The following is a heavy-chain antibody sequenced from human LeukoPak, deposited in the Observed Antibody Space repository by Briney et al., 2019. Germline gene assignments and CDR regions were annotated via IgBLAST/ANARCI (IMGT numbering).Heavy chain of an antibody. V-gene: IGHV4-4*02. CDR3: ARRAYDFWSGYHTPGDY. D-gene: IGHD3-3*01. Sequence: SETLSLTCAVSGGSISSSNWWSWVRQPPGKGLEWIGEIYHSGSTNYNPSLKSRVTISVDKSKNQFSLKLSSVTAADTAVYYCARRAYDFWSGYHTPGDYWGQGTLVTVSS. CDR1: GGSISSSNW. CDR2: IYHSGST. J-gene: IGHJ4*02.